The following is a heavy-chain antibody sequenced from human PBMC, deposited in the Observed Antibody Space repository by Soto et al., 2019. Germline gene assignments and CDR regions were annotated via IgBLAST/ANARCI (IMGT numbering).Heavy chain of an antibody. Sequence: EVQLLESGGGLVLPGDSLRLSCAASGFTFSSYAMRWVRQAPGKGLEWVSAIDGSGAITYYADSVKGRFTISRDNSKNTLFLQMNSLRAEYTAVYYCSKDGGANYFDTWGLGTLVTVSS. CDR3: SKDGGANYFDT. V-gene: IGHV3-23*01. CDR1: GFTFSSYA. J-gene: IGHJ4*02. CDR2: IDGSGAIT. D-gene: IGHD1-26*01.